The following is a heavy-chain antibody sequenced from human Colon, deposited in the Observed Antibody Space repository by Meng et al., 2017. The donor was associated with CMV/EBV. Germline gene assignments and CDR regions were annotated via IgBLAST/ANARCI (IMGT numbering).Heavy chain of an antibody. CDR2: IYHSGST. D-gene: IGHD6-19*01. V-gene: IGHV4-30-4*01. J-gene: IGHJ4*02. CDR1: GGSISSGAYY. CDR3: ARGEDSGDWYRFDY. Sequence: QVQLQESGPGLVKPSQTLSLTSDASGGSISSGAYYWTWLRQPPGKGLEWIGYIYHSGSTYYNPSLKSRVIISLDTSKDQISLKLSSVTAADTAVYYCARGEDSGDWYRFDYWGQGTLVTVSS.